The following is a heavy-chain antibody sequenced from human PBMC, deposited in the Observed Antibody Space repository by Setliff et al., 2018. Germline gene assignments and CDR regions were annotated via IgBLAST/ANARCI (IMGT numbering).Heavy chain of an antibody. CDR2: INNYNMNT. CDR3: ARDPLYRENLSRVFDF. CDR1: GYTFSESI. J-gene: IGHJ3*01. D-gene: IGHD3-16*02. V-gene: IGHV1-18*01. Sequence: ASVKVSCKASGYTFSESIVSWVRQAPGQGLEWMGWINNYNMNTNYPQKFQGRVTLTTDTSTTTAYMELRSLRSDDTAVYYCARDPLYRENLSRVFDFWGQGTMVTVSS.